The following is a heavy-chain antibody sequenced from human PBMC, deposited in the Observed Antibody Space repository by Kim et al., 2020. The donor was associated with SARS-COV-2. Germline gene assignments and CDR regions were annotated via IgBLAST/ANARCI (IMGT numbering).Heavy chain of an antibody. Sequence: GGSLRLSCAASGFTFSDYYMSWIRQAPGKGLEWVSYISSSGSTIYYADSVKGRFTISRDNAKNSLYLQMNSLRAEDTAVYYCAPRPGYGGNSEGEGVEGLSTDYWGHGTLVTVSS. CDR1: GFTFSDYY. CDR3: APRPGYGGNSEGEGVEGLSTDY. CDR2: ISSSGSTI. J-gene: IGHJ4*01. D-gene: IGHD2-21*02. V-gene: IGHV3-11*01.